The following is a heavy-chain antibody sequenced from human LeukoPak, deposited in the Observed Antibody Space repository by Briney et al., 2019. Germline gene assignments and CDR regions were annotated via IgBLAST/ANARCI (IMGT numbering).Heavy chain of an antibody. CDR3: ARVGYCSGGSCCAGFGWFDP. D-gene: IGHD2-15*01. Sequence: SGTLSLTCAVSGGSISSSNWWSWVRQPPGKGLEWIGEIYHSGSTNYNPSLKSRVTISVDKSKNQFSPKLSSVTAADTAVYYCARVGYCSGGSCCAGFGWFDPWGQGTLVTVSS. CDR2: IYHSGST. J-gene: IGHJ5*02. V-gene: IGHV4-4*02. CDR1: GGSISSSNW.